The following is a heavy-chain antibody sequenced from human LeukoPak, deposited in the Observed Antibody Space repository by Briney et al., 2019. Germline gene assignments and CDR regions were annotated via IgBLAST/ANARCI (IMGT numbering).Heavy chain of an antibody. J-gene: IGHJ4*02. D-gene: IGHD6-19*01. V-gene: IGHV4-30-4*01. CDR1: GGSISSGDYY. CDR2: IYYSGST. CDR3: ARTLNSLAVAGPFEY. Sequence: SETLSLTCTVSGGSISSGDYYWSWIRQPPGKGLEWLGYIYYSGSTYYNPSLKSRVTISVDTSKNHFSLKLNSVTATDTAVYYCARTLNSLAVAGPFEYWGQGTLVTVSS.